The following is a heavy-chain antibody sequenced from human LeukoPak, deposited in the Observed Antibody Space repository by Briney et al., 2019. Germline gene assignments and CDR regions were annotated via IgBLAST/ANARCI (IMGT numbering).Heavy chain of an antibody. V-gene: IGHV4-34*01. J-gene: IGHJ4*02. CDR3: ARRAQLRYFDWSY. CDR2: INHSGST. D-gene: IGHD3-9*01. Sequence: SETLSLTCAVYGGSFSGYYWSWIRQPPGKGLEWIGEINHSGSTNYNPSLKSRVTISVDTTKNQFSLKLSSVTAADTAVYYCARRAQLRYFDWSYWGQGTLVTVSS. CDR1: GGSFSGYY.